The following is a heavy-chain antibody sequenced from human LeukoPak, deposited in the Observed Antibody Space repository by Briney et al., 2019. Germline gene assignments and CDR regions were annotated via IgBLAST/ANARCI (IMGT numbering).Heavy chain of an antibody. CDR3: AKDAWFGELGYAFDI. CDR2: RSYDGSNK. D-gene: IGHD3-10*01. Sequence: PGGSLRLSCAASGFTFSSYGMHWVRQAPGKGLEWVAVRSYDGSNKYYADSVKGRFTISRDNSKNTLYLQMNSLRAEDTAVYYCAKDAWFGELGYAFDIWGQGTMVTVSS. CDR1: GFTFSSYG. J-gene: IGHJ3*02. V-gene: IGHV3-30*18.